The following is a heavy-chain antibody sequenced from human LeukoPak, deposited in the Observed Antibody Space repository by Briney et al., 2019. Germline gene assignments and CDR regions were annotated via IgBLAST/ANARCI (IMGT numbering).Heavy chain of an antibody. Sequence: ASVKVSCKDSGYTFTGYYMHWVRQAPGQGLEWMGWINPNSGGTNYAQKFQGRVTMTRDTSISTAYMELSRLRSDDTAVYYCAIPAKASRYGTMVRGAFDYWGQGTLVTVSS. D-gene: IGHD3-10*01. CDR2: INPNSGGT. CDR3: AIPAKASRYGTMVRGAFDY. J-gene: IGHJ4*02. V-gene: IGHV1-2*02. CDR1: GYTFTGYY.